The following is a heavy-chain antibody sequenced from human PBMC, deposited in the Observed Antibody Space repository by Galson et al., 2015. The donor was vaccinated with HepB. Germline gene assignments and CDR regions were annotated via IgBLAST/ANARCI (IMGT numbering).Heavy chain of an antibody. CDR2: ITPSGDNT. J-gene: IGHJ4*02. D-gene: IGHD6-19*01. CDR3: AKVFPEKTDGWYRQALYYFDS. Sequence: SLRLSCAASGFTFSYYAMAWARKAPGKGLEWISAITPSGDNTYSADSMKGRFFISRDNSQNTLFLQMNSLRADDTAIYFCAKVFPEKTDGWYRQALYYFDSWGQGTRVTVSS. CDR1: GFTFSYYA. V-gene: IGHV3-23*01.